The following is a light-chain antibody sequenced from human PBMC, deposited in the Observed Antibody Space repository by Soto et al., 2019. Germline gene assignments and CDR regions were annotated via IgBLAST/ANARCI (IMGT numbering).Light chain of an antibody. V-gene: IGKV3-15*01. CDR2: GAS. Sequence: EIVMTQSPATLSVSPGERATLSCRASQSVSSNLAWYQQKPGQAPRLLIYGASTRANGFPARFSGSGSGTELTLTISSLQSEDFAVYYCKQYNNWPYSFGQGTKLGSN. CDR3: KQYNNWPYS. CDR1: QSVSSN. J-gene: IGKJ2*03.